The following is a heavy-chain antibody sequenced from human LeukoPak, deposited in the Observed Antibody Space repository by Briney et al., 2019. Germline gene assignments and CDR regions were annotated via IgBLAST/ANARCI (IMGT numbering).Heavy chain of an antibody. Sequence: GGSLRLSCAASGFTFSNYAMSWVRQAPGKGLEWVSVISGSGGSTYYADSVKGRFTISRDNSKNTLYLQMNSLRAEDTAVYYCARQGELGAFDIWGQGTMVTVSS. CDR1: GFTFSNYA. J-gene: IGHJ3*02. V-gene: IGHV3-23*01. CDR2: ISGSGGST. D-gene: IGHD6-13*01. CDR3: ARQGELGAFDI.